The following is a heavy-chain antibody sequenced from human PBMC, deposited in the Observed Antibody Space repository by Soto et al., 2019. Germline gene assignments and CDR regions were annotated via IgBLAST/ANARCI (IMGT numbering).Heavy chain of an antibody. Sequence: SETLSLTCTVSGGSISSYYWGWIRQPPGKGLEWIGYMGYSGYTSYNPSLRSRVTISLDTSKNQFSLKLRSVTAADTALYYCARRAGNSYYMDVWGQGTTVTVSS. CDR2: MGYSGYT. J-gene: IGHJ6*03. V-gene: IGHV4-59*08. CDR1: GGSISSYY. CDR3: ARRAGNSYYMDV.